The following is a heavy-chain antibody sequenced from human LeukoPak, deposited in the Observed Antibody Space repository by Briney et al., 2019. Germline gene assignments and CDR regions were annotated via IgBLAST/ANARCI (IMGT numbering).Heavy chain of an antibody. J-gene: IGHJ6*03. D-gene: IGHD3-10*01. Sequence: GGSLRLSCTASGFSFSSYGMSWVRQAPGTGLEWVSAITGSTRSTYYTDPVKGWFTISRDNSRNTLYLQMNSLRAEDTAVYYCAFYASGTYVSYYYMDVWGKGTTVTVSS. CDR3: AFYASGTYVSYYYMDV. CDR2: ITGSTRST. V-gene: IGHV3-23*01. CDR1: GFSFSSYG.